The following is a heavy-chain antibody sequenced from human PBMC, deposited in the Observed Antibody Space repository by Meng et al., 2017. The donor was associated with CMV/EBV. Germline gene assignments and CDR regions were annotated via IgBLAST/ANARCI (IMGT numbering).Heavy chain of an antibody. CDR2: ISGSGGSR. D-gene: IGHD6-19*01. V-gene: IGHV3-23*01. J-gene: IGHJ6*02. CDR3: AKGVYSSGYYYYGMDV. Sequence: GGSLRLSCVGSGFSFDNYAMSWVRQAPGKGLEWVSTISGSGGSRYYADSVKGRFTISRDNSKSTLYLQMNSLRTEDTAVYYCAKGVYSSGYYYYGMDVWGQGTTVTVSS. CDR1: GFSFDNYA.